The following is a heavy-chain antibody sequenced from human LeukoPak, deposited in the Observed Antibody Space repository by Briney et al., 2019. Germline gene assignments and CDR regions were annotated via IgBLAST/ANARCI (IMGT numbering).Heavy chain of an antibody. Sequence: ASVKVSCKASGYTFTSYGISWVRQAPGQGLEWMGWISAYNGNTNYAQKLQGRVTMTTDTSTSTAYMELRSLRSDDTAVYYCARVQRGENSYGSGSYHVHPYYYYYMDVWGKGTTVTVSS. CDR1: GYTFTSYG. CDR3: ARVQRGENSYGSGSYHVHPYYYYYMDV. J-gene: IGHJ6*03. CDR2: ISAYNGNT. D-gene: IGHD3-10*01. V-gene: IGHV1-18*01.